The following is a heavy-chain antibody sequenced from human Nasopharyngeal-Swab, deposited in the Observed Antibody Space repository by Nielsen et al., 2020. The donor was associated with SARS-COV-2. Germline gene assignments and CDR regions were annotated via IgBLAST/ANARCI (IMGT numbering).Heavy chain of an antibody. CDR2: INPTDGST. CDR3: ARVLPFRITGTSGMDV. CDR1: LYTFPSYY. J-gene: IGHJ6*02. D-gene: IGHD1-7*01. V-gene: IGHV1-46*01. Sequence: ASVNVSCKASLYTFPSYYLHWVRQAPGQGLEWMGIINPTDGSTSYAQKLEGRVTMTRVTSTSTVYMELNSLRSEDTAVYYCARVLPFRITGTSGMDVWGQGTTVTVSS.